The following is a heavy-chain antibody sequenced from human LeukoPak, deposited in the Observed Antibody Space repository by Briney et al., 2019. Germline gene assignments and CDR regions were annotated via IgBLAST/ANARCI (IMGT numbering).Heavy chain of an antibody. CDR2: ISYDGSNK. CDR1: GFTLSSFG. J-gene: IGHJ4*02. V-gene: IGHV3-30*03. CDR3: ARDGQPVALDY. D-gene: IGHD6-13*01. Sequence: GGSLRLSCAASGFTLSSFGMHWVRQAPGKGLEWVAVISYDGSNKYYADSVKGRFTISRDNAKNSLYLQMDSLRAEDTAVYYCARDGQPVALDYWGQGTLVTVSS.